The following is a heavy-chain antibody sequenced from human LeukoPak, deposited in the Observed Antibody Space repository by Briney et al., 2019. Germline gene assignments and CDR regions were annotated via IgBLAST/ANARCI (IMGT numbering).Heavy chain of an antibody. V-gene: IGHV3-66*01. D-gene: IGHD2/OR15-2a*01. CDR3: AREKASTTGYYFDY. J-gene: IGHJ4*02. Sequence: GGSLRLSCAASGFTVSSNYMSWVRQASGKGLEWVSDIYSGGNTYYADSVKGRFTISRDNSKNTLYLQMNSLRAEDTAVYYCAREKASTTGYYFDYWGQGTLVTVSS. CDR1: GFTVSSNY. CDR2: IYSGGNT.